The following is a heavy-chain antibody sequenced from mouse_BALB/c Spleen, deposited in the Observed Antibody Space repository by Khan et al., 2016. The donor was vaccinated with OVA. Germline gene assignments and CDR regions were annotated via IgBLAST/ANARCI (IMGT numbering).Heavy chain of an antibody. CDR1: GYTFTNYW. V-gene: IGHV1-63*02. D-gene: IGHD1-1*01. CDR2: IYPGSGLT. Sequence: QVRLQQSGAELVRPGTSVKMSCKAAGYTFTNYWLGWVKQRPGPGLEWLGDIYPGSGLTNYNEKLRGKATLTADTSSSTASMQLSSLTSEDAAIYYCARPLYYGMRDDTMDAWGQGTSVNVSS. J-gene: IGHJ4*01. CDR3: ARPLYYGMRDDTMDA.